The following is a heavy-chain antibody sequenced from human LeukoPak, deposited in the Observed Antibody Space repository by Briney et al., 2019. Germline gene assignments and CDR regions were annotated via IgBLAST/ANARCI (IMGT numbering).Heavy chain of an antibody. CDR2: MNQDGSEG. CDR3: SRSLDY. J-gene: IGHJ4*02. CDR1: GFSLSDYW. Sequence: GVSLRLACAPSGFSLSDYWMDWVRQSTGKGMEWVANMNQDGSEGYYADSVKGRFTISRDNAKNSLYLQMNNLRAEDTAVYYCSRSLDYWGQGALVTVSS. V-gene: IGHV3-7*01.